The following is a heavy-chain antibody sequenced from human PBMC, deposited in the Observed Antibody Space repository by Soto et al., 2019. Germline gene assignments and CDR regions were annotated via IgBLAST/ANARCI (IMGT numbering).Heavy chain of an antibody. V-gene: IGHV1-69*13. D-gene: IGHD2-2*02. CDR2: IIPIFGTA. J-gene: IGHJ6*02. CDR3: AAGYCSSTSCYNPPLGYYYYYGMDV. Sequence: SVKVSCKASGGTFISYAISWVRQAPGQGLEWMGGIIPIFGTANYAQKFQGRVTITADESTSTAYMELSSLRSEDTAVYYCAAGYCSSTSCYNPPLGYYYYYGMDVWGQGTTVTVSS. CDR1: GGTFISYA.